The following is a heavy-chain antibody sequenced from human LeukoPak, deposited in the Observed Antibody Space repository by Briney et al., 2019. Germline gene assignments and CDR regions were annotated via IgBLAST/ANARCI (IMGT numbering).Heavy chain of an antibody. D-gene: IGHD6-6*01. J-gene: IGHJ4*02. CDR2: IKQGGSEK. Sequence: GGSLRLSCAASGFTFSSYWMSWVRQAPGKGLEWVANIKQGGSEKYYVDSVKGRFTISRDNAKNSLYLQMNSLRAEDTAVYYCARDEYSSSPLGYYFDYWGQGTLVTVSS. CDR3: ARDEYSSSPLGYYFDY. V-gene: IGHV3-7*01. CDR1: GFTFSSYW.